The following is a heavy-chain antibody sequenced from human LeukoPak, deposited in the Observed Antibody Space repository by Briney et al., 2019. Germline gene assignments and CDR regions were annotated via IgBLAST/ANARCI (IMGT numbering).Heavy chain of an antibody. CDR3: AREPYSGALEVDY. Sequence: SETLSLTCAVSGGSISSSNWWSWVRQPPGKGLGWIGEIYHSGSTNYNPSLKSRVTISVDKSKNQFSLKLSSVTAADTAVYYCAREPYSGALEVDYWGQGTLVTVSS. CDR1: GGSISSSNW. D-gene: IGHD6-19*01. J-gene: IGHJ4*02. CDR2: IYHSGST. V-gene: IGHV4-4*02.